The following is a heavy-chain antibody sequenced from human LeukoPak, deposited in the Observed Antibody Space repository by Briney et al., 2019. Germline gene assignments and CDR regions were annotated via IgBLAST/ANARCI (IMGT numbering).Heavy chain of an antibody. CDR2: VSDSGGST. CDR3: ARYTSGSYFDS. Sequence: GGSLRLSCAASGFTFSSYAMSWVRQAPGKGPEWVSVVSDSGGSTFYSDSVKGRFTISRDNSKNTVYLQMDSLRAEDTAVYYCARYTSGSYFDSWGQGTLVTVSS. CDR1: GFTFSSYA. D-gene: IGHD6-19*01. J-gene: IGHJ4*02. V-gene: IGHV3-23*01.